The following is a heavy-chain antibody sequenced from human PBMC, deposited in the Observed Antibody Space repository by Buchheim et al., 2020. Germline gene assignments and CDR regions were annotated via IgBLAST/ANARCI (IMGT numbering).Heavy chain of an antibody. D-gene: IGHD3-16*01. CDR3: ARDPSTVMILDY. V-gene: IGHV3-30*04. Sequence: QVQLVESGGGVVQPGRSLRLSCAASGFTFSSYAMHWVRQAPGKGLEWVAVISYDGSNKYYADSVKGRFTISRDNSKNPLYLQMNSLRAEDTAVYYCARDPSTVMILDYWGQGTL. J-gene: IGHJ4*02. CDR2: ISYDGSNK. CDR1: GFTFSSYA.